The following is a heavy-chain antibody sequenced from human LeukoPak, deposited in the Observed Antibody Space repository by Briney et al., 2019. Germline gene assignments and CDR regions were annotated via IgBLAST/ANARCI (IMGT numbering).Heavy chain of an antibody. V-gene: IGHV1-69*05. D-gene: IGHD3-9*01. Sequence: GASVKVSCKASGGTFSSYAISWVRQAPGQGLEGMGGIIPNFGTAQYAQKLQGRVTIPTDEHTSTAYVELSSLRSEDTAVYCCVRVNRGPYFDWLGPDYYYYMDVWGKGATVTVSS. CDR2: IIPNFGTA. CDR3: VRVNRGPYFDWLGPDYYYYMDV. J-gene: IGHJ6*03. CDR1: GGTFSSYA.